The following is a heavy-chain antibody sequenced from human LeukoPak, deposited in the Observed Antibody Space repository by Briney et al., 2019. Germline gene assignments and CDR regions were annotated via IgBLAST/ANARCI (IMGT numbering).Heavy chain of an antibody. CDR1: GYSFSSYW. CDR2: IYPGGSET. Sequence: GASLQISCQGLGYSFSSYWNAWVRQRPGKGLEWMGIIYPGGSETRYDPSFQGQVTISADSSTSTAYLQWSSLRASDTAMYYCARASRDGYNQNFDHWGQGTLVTVSS. V-gene: IGHV5-51*01. D-gene: IGHD5-24*01. CDR3: ARASRDGYNQNFDH. J-gene: IGHJ4*02.